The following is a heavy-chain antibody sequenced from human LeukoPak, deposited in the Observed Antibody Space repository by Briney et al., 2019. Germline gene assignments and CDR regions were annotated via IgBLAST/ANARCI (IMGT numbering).Heavy chain of an antibody. D-gene: IGHD3-22*01. Sequence: GGSLRLSCAVCGIILSNYGMSWVRQAPGKGLEWVAGISESGGRRKYVDFVKGRFNISRENPKNTLYLQMNSLRAEDTAVYFCAKRGVVIRVILVGFHKEAYYFDSWGQGALVTVSS. CDR2: ISESGGRR. V-gene: IGHV3-23*01. CDR3: AKRGVVIRVILVGFHKEAYYFDS. CDR1: GIILSNYG. J-gene: IGHJ4*02.